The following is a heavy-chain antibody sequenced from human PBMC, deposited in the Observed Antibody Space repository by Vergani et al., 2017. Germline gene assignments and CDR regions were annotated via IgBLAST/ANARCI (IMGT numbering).Heavy chain of an antibody. J-gene: IGHJ6*03. V-gene: IGHV3-30*04. CDR3: ARCPVVYYYYYMDV. CDR2: ISSDGTNK. D-gene: IGHD2-21*01. CDR1: GFTFSSYT. Sequence: QVQLVESGGGVVQPGRSLRLSCVASGFTFSSYTFHWVRQAPGKGLEWVALISSDGTNKYSADSVKGRFTISRDNPKNTLYLQMNSLRADDTAVYYCARCPVVYYYYYMDVWGKGTTVTVSS.